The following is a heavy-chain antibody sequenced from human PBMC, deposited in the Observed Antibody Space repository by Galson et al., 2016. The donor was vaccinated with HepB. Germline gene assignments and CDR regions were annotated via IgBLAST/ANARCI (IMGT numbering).Heavy chain of an antibody. J-gene: IGHJ4*02. Sequence: SVKVSCKASGYIFTSYYIHWVRQAPGQGPEWMGIISPSGGRTNFAQKFQGRVTMTRDTSITTAHMELKRLKYDDTAVYYCARVGILGVPDYWGQGTLVTVSS. D-gene: IGHD2-21*01. CDR2: ISPSGGRT. V-gene: IGHV1-46*01. CDR1: GYIFTSYY. CDR3: ARVGILGVPDY.